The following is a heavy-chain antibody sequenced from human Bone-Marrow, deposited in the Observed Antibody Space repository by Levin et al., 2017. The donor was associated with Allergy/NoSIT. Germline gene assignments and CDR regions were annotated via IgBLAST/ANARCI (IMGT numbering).Heavy chain of an antibody. Sequence: PSETLSLTCNVSGGSISSSGIYWAWIRQPPGKGLEWIGCIDFTGITYYNPSLKSRVTISVDTSKNQLSLRLTSVTAADTGVFFCARLVLRSSGVFDIWGQGTMVTVS. D-gene: IGHD2-15*01. CDR3: ARLVLRSSGVFDI. J-gene: IGHJ3*02. CDR2: IDFTGIT. V-gene: IGHV4-39*01. CDR1: GGSISSSGIY.